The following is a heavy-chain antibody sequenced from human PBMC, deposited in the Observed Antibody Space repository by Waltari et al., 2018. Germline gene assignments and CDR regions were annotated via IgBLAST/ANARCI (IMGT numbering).Heavy chain of an antibody. D-gene: IGHD6-13*01. CDR1: GYTFTSYA. CDR3: ARSIAAAGTLGY. J-gene: IGHJ4*02. CDR2: INAGNGNT. V-gene: IGHV1-3*01. Sequence: QVQLVQSGAEVKKPGASVKVSCQASGYTFTSYAMHWVRQAPGQRLEWMGWINAGNGNTKYSQKFQGRVTITRDTSASTAYMELSSLRSEDTAVYYCARSIAAAGTLGYWGQGTLVTVSS.